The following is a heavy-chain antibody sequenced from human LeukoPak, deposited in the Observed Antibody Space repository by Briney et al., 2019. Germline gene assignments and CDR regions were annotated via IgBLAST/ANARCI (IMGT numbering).Heavy chain of an antibody. Sequence: GASVKVSCKASGGTFSSYAISWVRQAPGQGLEWMGEIIPIFGTANYAQKFQGRVTITTDESASTAYMELSSLRSEDTAVYYCARVPTPNYYYYYYMDVWGKGTTVTVSS. V-gene: IGHV1-69*05. J-gene: IGHJ6*03. D-gene: IGHD4-23*01. CDR1: GGTFSSYA. CDR3: ARVPTPNYYYYYYMDV. CDR2: IIPIFGTA.